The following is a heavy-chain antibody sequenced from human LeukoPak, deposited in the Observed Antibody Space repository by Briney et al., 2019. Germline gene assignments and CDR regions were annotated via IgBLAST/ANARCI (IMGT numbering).Heavy chain of an antibody. CDR1: GFTFSHYA. V-gene: IGHV3-30-3*01. CDR3: AKQGFSTRAASTPSFDI. D-gene: IGHD2/OR15-2a*01. Sequence: PGRSLRLSCAASGFTFSHYAMHWVRQAPGKGLEWVAVISYDGSNKYNADSVKGLFTISRDNSKNTLKLQMNSLRADGTAWYYWAKQGFSTRAASTPSFDIWGQGTMFSVSS. CDR2: ISYDGSNK. J-gene: IGHJ3*02.